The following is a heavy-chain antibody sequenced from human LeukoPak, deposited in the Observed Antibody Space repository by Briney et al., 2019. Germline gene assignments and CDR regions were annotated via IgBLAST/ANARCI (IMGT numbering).Heavy chain of an antibody. Sequence: PGGSLRLSCAASGFTFSNYAMSWVRLAAGKGLEWVSGISGDGGSTYYADSVKGRFTISRGSSENALYLQMNSLRAEDTAVYYCAKTSKYSTTWYDYWGQGTLVTVSS. D-gene: IGHD6-13*01. CDR2: ISGDGGST. V-gene: IGHV3-23*01. CDR3: AKTSKYSTTWYDY. CDR1: GFTFSNYA. J-gene: IGHJ4*02.